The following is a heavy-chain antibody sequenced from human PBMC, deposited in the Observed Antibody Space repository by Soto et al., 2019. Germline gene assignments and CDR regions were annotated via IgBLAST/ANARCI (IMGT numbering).Heavy chain of an antibody. V-gene: IGHV3-53*01. CDR1: GFSFQSRW. J-gene: IGHJ3*02. CDR2: IYSGGTT. Sequence: PGGSLRLSCAASGFSFQSRWMSWVRQSPGKGPEWVSIIYSGGTTYYADSVKGRFTISRDNSKNTLYLQMNSLRAEDTAVYYCARVWGIENAFDIWGQGTMVTVSS. D-gene: IGHD7-27*01. CDR3: ARVWGIENAFDI.